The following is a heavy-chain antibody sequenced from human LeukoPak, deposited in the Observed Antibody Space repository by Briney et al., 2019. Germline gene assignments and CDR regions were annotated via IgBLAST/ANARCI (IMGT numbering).Heavy chain of an antibody. CDR2: ISWNSASV. Sequence: GGSLRLSCEASGFTFGDYGMHWVRQAPGKGLEWVSTISWNSASVGYVVSVKGRFTISRDNAKKTLYLQMNSLRPEDTALYYCAKDYGYSSSWYDYWGQGTLVTVSS. J-gene: IGHJ4*02. CDR1: GFTFGDYG. CDR3: AKDYGYSSSWYDY. V-gene: IGHV3-9*01. D-gene: IGHD6-13*01.